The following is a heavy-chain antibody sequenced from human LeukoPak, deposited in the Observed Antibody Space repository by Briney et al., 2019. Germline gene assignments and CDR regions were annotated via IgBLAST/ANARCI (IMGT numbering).Heavy chain of an antibody. Sequence: SETLSLTCAVYGGSFSGYYWSWIRQPPGKGLKWIGEINHSGSTSYNPSLKSRVTISVDTSKNQFSLKLSSVTAADTAVYYCAREGCSSTSCYLGAFDIWGQGTMVTVSS. J-gene: IGHJ3*02. CDR1: GGSFSGYY. CDR3: AREGCSSTSCYLGAFDI. CDR2: INHSGST. V-gene: IGHV4-34*01. D-gene: IGHD2-2*01.